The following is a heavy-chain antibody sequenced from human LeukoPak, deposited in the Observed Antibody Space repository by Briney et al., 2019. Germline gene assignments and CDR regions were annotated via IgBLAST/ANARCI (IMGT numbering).Heavy chain of an antibody. D-gene: IGHD5-18*01. J-gene: IGHJ4*02. Sequence: PSETLSLTCAVYGGSFSGYYWSWIRQPPGKGLERIGEINHSGSTNYNPSLKSRVTISVDTSKNQFSLKLSSVTAADTAVYYCATTSYGYSYGYRNLGYWGQGTLVTVSS. V-gene: IGHV4-34*01. CDR3: ATTSYGYSYGYRNLGY. CDR2: INHSGST. CDR1: GGSFSGYY.